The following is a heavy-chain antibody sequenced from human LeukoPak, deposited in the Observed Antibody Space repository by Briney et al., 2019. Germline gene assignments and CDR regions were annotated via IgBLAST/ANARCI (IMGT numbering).Heavy chain of an antibody. CDR2: ISAYNGNT. CDR1: GYTFTSYG. J-gene: IGHJ4*02. Sequence: GASVKVSCKASGYTFTSYGISWVRQAPGQGLEWMGWISAYNGNTNYAQKLQGRVTMTTDTSTSTAYMELRSLRSEDTAVYYCARRIGERFSAHEYFDSWGQGTQVTVSS. CDR3: ARRIGERFSAHEYFDS. V-gene: IGHV1-18*01. D-gene: IGHD5-12*01.